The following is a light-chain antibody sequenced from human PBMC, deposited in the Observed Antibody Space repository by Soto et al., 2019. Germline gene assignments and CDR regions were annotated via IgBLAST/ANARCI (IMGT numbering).Light chain of an antibody. J-gene: IGLJ2*01. CDR2: EVS. Sequence: QSALTQPASVSGSPGQSITISCTGSSSDVGSYNLVSWYQQYPGKAPKLMIYEVSKRPSGVSNRFSGSKSGNTASLTISGLQAEDEADYYCCSYAGSGTVVFGGGTNLTVL. CDR1: SSDVGSYNL. V-gene: IGLV2-23*02. CDR3: CSYAGSGTVV.